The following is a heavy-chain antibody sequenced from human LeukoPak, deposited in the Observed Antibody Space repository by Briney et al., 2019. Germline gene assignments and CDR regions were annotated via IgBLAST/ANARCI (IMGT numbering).Heavy chain of an antibody. CDR2: ISTNGVTT. Sequence: GGSLRLSCTASGFAFSNYAMTWVRQAPGKGLEWVSVISTNGVTTYYAESVKGRFTISRDNSQNILFLQMNSLRAEDTAVNYCAKDQRFFNVWGKGTTVTVSS. D-gene: IGHD3-3*01. V-gene: IGHV3-23*01. CDR3: AKDQRFFNV. J-gene: IGHJ6*04. CDR1: GFAFSNYA.